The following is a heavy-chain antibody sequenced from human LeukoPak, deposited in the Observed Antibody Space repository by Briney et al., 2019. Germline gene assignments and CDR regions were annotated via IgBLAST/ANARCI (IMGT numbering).Heavy chain of an antibody. Sequence: GGSLRLSCAASGVTVRNTYMSWVRQAPGKGLEWVSIFYRGDTTFYADSVKGRFTISRHISKNTLSLQMNSLRAEDTALYYCARGFVLGAAKNYFDYWGQGALVTVSS. CDR2: FYRGDTT. D-gene: IGHD2-21*02. V-gene: IGHV3-66*02. J-gene: IGHJ4*02. CDR1: GVTVRNTY. CDR3: ARGFVLGAAKNYFDY.